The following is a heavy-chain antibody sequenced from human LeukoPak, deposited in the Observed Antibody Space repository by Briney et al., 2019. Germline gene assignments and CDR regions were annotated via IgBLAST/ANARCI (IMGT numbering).Heavy chain of an antibody. CDR2: IRYDGSNE. CDR1: GFTFSSYG. D-gene: IGHD1-26*01. Sequence: TGGSLRLSCAASGFTFSSYGMHWVRQAPGKGLEWVAFIRYDGSNEYYADSVKGRFTISRDNSKNTLYLQMNSLRAEDTAVYYCAKDGVGATATQHWGQGTLVTVSS. CDR3: AKDGVGATATQH. J-gene: IGHJ1*01. V-gene: IGHV3-30*02.